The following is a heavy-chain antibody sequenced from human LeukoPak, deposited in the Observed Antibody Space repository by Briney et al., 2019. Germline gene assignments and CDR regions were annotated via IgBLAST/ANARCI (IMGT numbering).Heavy chain of an antibody. CDR2: INPSGGNT. CDR1: GGTFSSYA. V-gene: IGHV1-46*01. D-gene: IGHD3-9*01. J-gene: IGHJ4*02. CDR3: ARDQGLTGYFDY. Sequence: ASVKVSCKASGGTFSSYAISWVRQAPGQGLEWMGIINPSGGNTNYAQKFQGRITMTRDTSTNTVYMELSSLRSEDTAVYFCARDQGLTGYFDYWGQGTLVTVSS.